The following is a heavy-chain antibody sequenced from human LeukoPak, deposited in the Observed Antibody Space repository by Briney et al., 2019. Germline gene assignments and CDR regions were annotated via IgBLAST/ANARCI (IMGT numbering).Heavy chain of an antibody. CDR3: TRDRRDGYNAGYFDL. J-gene: IGHJ2*01. V-gene: IGHV3-49*04. CDR2: IISKSYRETT. D-gene: IGHD5-24*01. CDR1: GFPIDEYA. Sequence: GGSLRLSCTASGFPIDEYAMTWVRQAPGRGLEWLGFIISKSYRETTQDAASVRGRFTISRDDSKSVTYLQMNSLRIEDTAVYFCTRDRRDGYNAGYFDLWGRGTLVSVSS.